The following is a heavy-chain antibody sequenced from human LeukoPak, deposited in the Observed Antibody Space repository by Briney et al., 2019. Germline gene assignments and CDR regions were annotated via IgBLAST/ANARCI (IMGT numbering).Heavy chain of an antibody. Sequence: GGSLRLSCAASGFTFSSYLMTWVGLTPGKGREWASSISGGGVTTYYADSVKGRFTISRDNSKNTLYLQMNSLTAEATAVYYCAKNIPASGLTFVDWGQGTLVTVSS. CDR3: AKNIPASGLTFVD. CDR1: GFTFSSYL. V-gene: IGHV3-23*01. CDR2: ISGGGVTT. D-gene: IGHD6-25*01. J-gene: IGHJ4*02.